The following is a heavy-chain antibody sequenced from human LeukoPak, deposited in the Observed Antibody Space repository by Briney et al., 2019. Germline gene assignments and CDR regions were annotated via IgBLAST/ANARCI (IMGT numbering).Heavy chain of an antibody. CDR2: INHSGST. J-gene: IGHJ4*02. V-gene: IGHV4-34*01. Sequence: SETLSLTCAVYGGSFSGYYWSWIRQPPGKGLEWIGEINHSGSTNYNPSLKSRVTISVDTSKNQFSLKLSSVTAADTAVYYCARPGVWGSYYMYWGQGTLVTVSS. D-gene: IGHD3-10*01. CDR3: ARPGVWGSYYMY. CDR1: GGSFSGYY.